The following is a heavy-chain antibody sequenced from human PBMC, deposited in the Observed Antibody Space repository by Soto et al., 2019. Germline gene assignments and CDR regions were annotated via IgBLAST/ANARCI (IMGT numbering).Heavy chain of an antibody. V-gene: IGHV3-21*01. CDR1: GFTFSSYS. J-gene: IGHJ6*02. CDR3: ARDGGIAVAGTRLLYYGMDV. CDR2: ISSSSSYI. Sequence: EVQLVESGGGLVKPGGSLRLSCAASGFTFSSYSMNWVRQAPAKGLEWVSSISSSSSYIYYEDSVKGRFTISRDNAKNSLYLQMNSLRAEDTAVYYCARDGGIAVAGTRLLYYGMDVWGQGTTVTVSS. D-gene: IGHD6-19*01.